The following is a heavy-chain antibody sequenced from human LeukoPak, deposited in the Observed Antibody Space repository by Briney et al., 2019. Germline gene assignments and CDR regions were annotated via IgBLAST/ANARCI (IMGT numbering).Heavy chain of an antibody. Sequence: ASVKVSCKASGYTFTGYYMHWVRQAPGQGLEWMGWINTNTGNPTYAQGFTGRFVFSLDTSVSTTYLQISSLKAEDTAVYYCARDQVWYYYGSGSPRSFDYWGQGTLVTVSS. J-gene: IGHJ4*02. V-gene: IGHV7-4-1*02. CDR2: INTNTGNP. D-gene: IGHD3-10*01. CDR3: ARDQVWYYYGSGSPRSFDY. CDR1: GYTFTGYY.